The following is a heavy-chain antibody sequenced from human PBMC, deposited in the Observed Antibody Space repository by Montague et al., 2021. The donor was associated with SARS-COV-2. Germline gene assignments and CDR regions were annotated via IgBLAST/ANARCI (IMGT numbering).Heavy chain of an antibody. V-gene: IGHV4-34*01. D-gene: IGHD4-11*01. Sequence: SETLSLTCAVSGGSFSGNYWSWIRQPPGKGLEWIGEINHYGSTNYNPSLQSRVTMSVDTSKNQFSLKLSSVTAADTAVYYCARGLPVATLFYYFGMDVWGQGTTVTVSS. J-gene: IGHJ6*02. CDR2: INHYGST. CDR3: ARGLPVATLFYYFGMDV. CDR1: GGSFSGNY.